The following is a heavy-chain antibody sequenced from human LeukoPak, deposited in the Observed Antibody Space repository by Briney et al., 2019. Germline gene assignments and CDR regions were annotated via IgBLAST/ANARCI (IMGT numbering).Heavy chain of an antibody. Sequence: ASVKVCCKASGYTFTGYYMHWVRQAPGQGLEWMGWINPNNGGTNYAQKFQCRVTMTRDTSISTAYMELDRLRSDDTAVYNCASKNDSGSWAMGYFAACGQGSPVTASS. CDR2: INPNNGGT. D-gene: IGHD1-26*01. CDR3: ASKNDSGSWAMGYFAA. CDR1: GYTFTGYY. J-gene: IGHJ4*01. V-gene: IGHV1-2*02.